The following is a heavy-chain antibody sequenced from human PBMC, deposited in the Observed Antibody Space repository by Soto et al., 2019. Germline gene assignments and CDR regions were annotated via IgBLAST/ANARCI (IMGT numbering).Heavy chain of an antibody. CDR3: ARDLDGSGSYYTNY. Sequence: ASVKVSCKTSGYTFSSIGISWVRQAPGQGLEWTGWISPHKGDTYYAQRLQGRVTMTTDTSTSTAYMELRSLKSDDTAVYFCARDLDGSGSYYTNYWGQGTLVTVSS. CDR2: ISPHKGDT. J-gene: IGHJ4*02. V-gene: IGHV1-18*01. CDR1: GYTFSSIG. D-gene: IGHD3-10*01.